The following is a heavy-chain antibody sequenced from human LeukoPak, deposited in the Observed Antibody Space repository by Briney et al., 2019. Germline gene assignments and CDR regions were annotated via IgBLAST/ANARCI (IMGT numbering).Heavy chain of an antibody. CDR3: ARASLDSSSSGYYFDY. V-gene: IGHV4-31*03. J-gene: IGHJ4*02. D-gene: IGHD6-6*01. CDR2: IYYSGST. CDR1: GGSMSSGGYY. Sequence: SQTLSLTCTVSGGSMSSGGYYWSWIRQHPGRGPEWIGYIYYSGSTYYNPSLKSRVTISVDTSKNQFSLKLSSVTAADPAVYYCARASLDSSSSGYYFDYWGQGTLVTVSS.